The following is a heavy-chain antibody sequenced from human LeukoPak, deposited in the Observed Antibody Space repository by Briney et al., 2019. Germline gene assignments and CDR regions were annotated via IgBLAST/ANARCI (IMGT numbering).Heavy chain of an antibody. CDR1: GYTFTGYF. CDR2: INPSGGST. D-gene: IGHD2-21*01. J-gene: IGHJ4*02. Sequence: ASVKVSCKASGYTFTGYFIHWVRQAPGQGLEWMGIINPSGGSTSYAQKFQGRVTMTRDRSTSTVYMEVTSLKSDDTAVYFSARAGISDPTDYWGQGTLVIVSS. V-gene: IGHV1-46*01. CDR3: ARAGISDPTDY.